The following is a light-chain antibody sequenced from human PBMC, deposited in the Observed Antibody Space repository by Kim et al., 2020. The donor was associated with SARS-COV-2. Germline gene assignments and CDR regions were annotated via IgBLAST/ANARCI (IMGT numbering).Light chain of an antibody. CDR2: DAS. V-gene: IGKV3-20*01. CDR3: QQYGSSPWT. Sequence: SPGERATPSCRASQSVSSSYLAWYQQKPGQAPRLLIYDASSRATDIPDRFSGSGSATDFTLTISRLEPEDFAVYYCQQYGSSPWTFGQGTKVDIK. J-gene: IGKJ1*01. CDR1: QSVSSSY.